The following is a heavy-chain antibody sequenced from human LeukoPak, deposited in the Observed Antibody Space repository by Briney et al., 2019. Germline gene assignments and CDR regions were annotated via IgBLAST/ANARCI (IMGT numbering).Heavy chain of an antibody. CDR3: ARHSPIFGY. J-gene: IGHJ4*02. D-gene: IGHD2-21*01. Sequence: PGGSLRLSCVASGFTFSTYAMSWVRQAPGKGLEWVSSITDSGGSTYYADSVKGRFTISRDNSKNTLYLQLNSLRAEDTAVYYCARHSPIFGYWGQGTLVAVSS. CDR1: GFTFSTYA. V-gene: IGHV3-23*01. CDR2: ITDSGGST.